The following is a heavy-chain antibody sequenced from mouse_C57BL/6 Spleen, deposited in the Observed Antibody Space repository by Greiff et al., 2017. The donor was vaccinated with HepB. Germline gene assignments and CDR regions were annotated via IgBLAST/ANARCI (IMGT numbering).Heavy chain of an antibody. D-gene: IGHD2-5*01. CDR1: GFTFSSYA. V-gene: IGHV5-9-1*02. J-gene: IGHJ2*01. CDR3: TRDRGYSNGFDY. Sequence: EVQGVESGEGLVKPGGSLKLSCAASGFTFSSYAMSWVRQTPEKRLEWVAYISSGGDYIYYADTVKGRFTISRDNARNTLYLQMSSLKSEDTAMYYCTRDRGYSNGFDYWGQGTTLTVSS. CDR2: ISSGGDYI.